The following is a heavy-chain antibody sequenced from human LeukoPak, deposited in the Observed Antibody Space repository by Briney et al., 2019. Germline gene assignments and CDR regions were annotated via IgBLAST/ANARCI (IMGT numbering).Heavy chain of an antibody. CDR1: GFTFSSYS. Sequence: GGSLRLSCAASGFTFSSYSMTWVRQAPGMGLEWISYIWDSGTPIYYADSVKGRFTISRDNAKNLVYLQMTSLRAEDTAIYYCARASWLDVWGQGTMVTAST. J-gene: IGHJ3*01. CDR2: IWDSGTPI. CDR3: ARASWLDV. D-gene: IGHD3-9*01. V-gene: IGHV3-48*01.